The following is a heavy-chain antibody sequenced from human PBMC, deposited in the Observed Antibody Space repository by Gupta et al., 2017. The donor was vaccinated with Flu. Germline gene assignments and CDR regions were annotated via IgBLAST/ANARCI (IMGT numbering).Heavy chain of an antibody. CDR1: GGTFSSYT. Sequence: QVQLVQSGAEVKKPGSSVKVSCKASGGTFSSYTISWVRQAPGQGLEWMGRIIPILGIANYAQKFQGRVTITADKSTSTAYMELSSLRSEDTAVYYCARDEGMGYGSGPDNWFDPWGQGTLVTVSS. CDR2: IIPILGIA. V-gene: IGHV1-69*08. CDR3: ARDEGMGYGSGPDNWFDP. D-gene: IGHD3-10*01. J-gene: IGHJ5*02.